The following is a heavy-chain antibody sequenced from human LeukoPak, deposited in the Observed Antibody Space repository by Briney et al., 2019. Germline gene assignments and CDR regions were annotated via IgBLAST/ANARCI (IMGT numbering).Heavy chain of an antibody. D-gene: IGHD4-17*01. J-gene: IGHJ4*02. Sequence: SVKVPCKASGYTFTGYYMHWVRQAPGQGLEWMGWINPNSGGTNYAQKFQGRVTMTRDTSISTAYMELSRLRSDDTAVYYCARVSYGDYVVGSFDYWGQGTLVTVSS. CDR2: INPNSGGT. CDR1: GYTFTGYY. V-gene: IGHV1-2*02. CDR3: ARVSYGDYVVGSFDY.